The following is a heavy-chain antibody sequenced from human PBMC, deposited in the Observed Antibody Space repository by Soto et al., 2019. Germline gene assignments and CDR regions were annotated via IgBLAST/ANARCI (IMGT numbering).Heavy chain of an antibody. CDR2: ISSSSGST. CDR3: ARDSTPYYDFWSGPGYAFDI. D-gene: IGHD3-3*01. Sequence: GGSLRLSCAASGFTFSSYAMSWVRQAPGKGLEWVSAISSSSGSTYYADSVKGRFTISRDNAKNSLYLQMNSLRAEDTAVYYCARDSTPYYDFWSGPGYAFDIWGQGTMVTVSS. J-gene: IGHJ3*02. V-gene: IGHV3-21*01. CDR1: GFTFSSYA.